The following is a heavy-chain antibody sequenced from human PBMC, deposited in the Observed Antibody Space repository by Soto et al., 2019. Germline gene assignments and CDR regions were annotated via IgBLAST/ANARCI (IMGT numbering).Heavy chain of an antibody. V-gene: IGHV3-7*01. CDR2: IDRDGTET. D-gene: IGHD2-15*01. CDR3: AREKSVLAAIGDY. Sequence: GGSLRLSCAASGFTFIAYWMTFCGLTPGKGLEWVANIDRDGTETHYVDSVKGRFTISRDNSEDTLYLQMNNLRAEDTAVYYCAREKSVLAAIGDYWGQGTRVTVSS. CDR1: GFTFIAYW. J-gene: IGHJ4*02.